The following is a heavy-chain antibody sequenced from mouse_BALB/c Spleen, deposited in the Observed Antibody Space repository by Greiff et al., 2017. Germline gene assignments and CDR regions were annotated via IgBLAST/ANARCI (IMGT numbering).Heavy chain of an antibody. D-gene: IGHD4-1*01. J-gene: IGHJ2*01. CDR2: IYPSDSYT. V-gene: IGHV1-69*02. CDR1: GYTFTSYW. CDR3: TRRWDGVFDY. Sequence: QVQLQQPGAELVRPGASVKLSCKASGYTFTSYWINWVKQRPGQGLEWIGNIYPSDSYTNYNQKFKDKATLTVDKSSSTAYMQLSSPTSEDSAVYYCTRRWDGVFDYWGQGTTLTVSS.